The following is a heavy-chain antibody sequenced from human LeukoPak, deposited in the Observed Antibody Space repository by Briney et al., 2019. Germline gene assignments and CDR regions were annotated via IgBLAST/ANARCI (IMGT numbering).Heavy chain of an antibody. Sequence: QTGGSLRLSCAASGFTFSSYAMSWVRQAPGKGLEWVAVISYDGSNKYYADSVKGRFTISRDNSKNTLYLQMNSLRAEDTAVYYCAKDSDPMIVVVISYFDYWGQGTLVTVSS. V-gene: IGHV3-30*18. J-gene: IGHJ4*02. CDR2: ISYDGSNK. D-gene: IGHD3-22*01. CDR1: GFTFSSYA. CDR3: AKDSDPMIVVVISYFDY.